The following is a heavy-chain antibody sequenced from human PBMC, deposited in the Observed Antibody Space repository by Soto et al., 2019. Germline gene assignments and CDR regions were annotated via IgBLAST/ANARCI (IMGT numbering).Heavy chain of an antibody. D-gene: IGHD6-19*01. CDR1: GGSISSYY. CDR2: IYYSGST. CDR3: AKLIAVPGTSDWFDP. Sequence: PSETLSLTCTVSGGSISSYYWSWIRQPPGKGLEWIGYIYYSGSTNYNPSLKSRVTILLDTSKNQFSLKLSSVTAADTAVYYCAKLIAVPGTSDWFDPWGQGTLVTVSS. J-gene: IGHJ5*02. V-gene: IGHV4-59*01.